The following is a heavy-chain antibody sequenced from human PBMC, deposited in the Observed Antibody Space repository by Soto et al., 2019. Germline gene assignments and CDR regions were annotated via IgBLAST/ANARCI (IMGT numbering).Heavy chain of an antibody. CDR3: AKDLETPVVYDSKGPLFYYGMDV. V-gene: IGHV3-30*18. CDR1: GVTFSTYG. CDR2: ISYDGSHK. Sequence: PGGSLRLSCAASGVTFSTYGMHWVRQAPGKGLEWVTLISYDGSHKYYADSVKGRFTISRDNSKNTLYLQMNSLRAEDTAVYYCAKDLETPVVYDSKGPLFYYGMDVWGQGTTVTVSS. J-gene: IGHJ6*02. D-gene: IGHD3-9*01.